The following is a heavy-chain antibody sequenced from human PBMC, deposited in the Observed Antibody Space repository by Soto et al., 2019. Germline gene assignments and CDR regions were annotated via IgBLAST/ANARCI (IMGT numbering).Heavy chain of an antibody. D-gene: IGHD1-26*01. V-gene: IGHV1-2*02. CDR3: ARREWELLGGYYYYGMDV. CDR2: INPNSGGT. CDR1: GYTFTGYY. J-gene: IGHJ6*02. Sequence: AASVKVSCKASGYTFTGYYMHWVRQAPGQGLEWMGWINPNSGGTNYAQKFQGRVTMTRDTSISTAYMELSRLRSDDTAVYYCARREWELLGGYYYYGMDVWGQGTTVTAP.